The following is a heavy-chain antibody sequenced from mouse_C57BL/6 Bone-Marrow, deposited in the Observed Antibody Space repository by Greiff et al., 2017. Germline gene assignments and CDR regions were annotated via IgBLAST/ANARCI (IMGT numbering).Heavy chain of an antibody. CDR1: GYTFTDYY. CDR3: ARGGGGNWYFDV. CDR2: INPYNGGT. V-gene: IGHV1-19*01. Sequence: EVQLVESGPVLVKPGASVKMSCKASGYTFTDYYMNWVKQSHGKSLEWIGVINPYNGGTSYNQKFKGKATLTVDKSTSTAYMELHILASEDAAVYYCARGGGGNWYFDVWGTGTTVTVSS. J-gene: IGHJ1*03.